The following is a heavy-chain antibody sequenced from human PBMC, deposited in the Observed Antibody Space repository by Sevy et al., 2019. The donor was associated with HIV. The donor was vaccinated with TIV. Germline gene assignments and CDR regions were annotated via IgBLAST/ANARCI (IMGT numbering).Heavy chain of an antibody. CDR2: TRWDGGST. CDR3: AKDTSYCSGGSCYLEVVAFDI. V-gene: IGHV3-43*01. D-gene: IGHD2-15*01. CDR1: GFTSDDYT. Sequence: GGSLRLSCAASGFTSDDYTMHWVRPAPGKGLEWVSLTRWDGGSTYYADSVKGRFTISRDNSKNSLYLQTNSLRTEDSALYYCAKDTSYCSGGSCYLEVVAFDIWGQGTMVTVSS. J-gene: IGHJ3*02.